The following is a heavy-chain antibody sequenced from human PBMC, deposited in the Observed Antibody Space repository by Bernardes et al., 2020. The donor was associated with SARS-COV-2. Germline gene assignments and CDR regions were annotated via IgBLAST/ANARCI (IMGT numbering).Heavy chain of an antibody. D-gene: IGHD3-3*01. CDR3: ARDGLGYDFWSGKRGFDY. Sequence: AAAQVSRKASGYTFTSNGISWVRQAPGQGLEWMGWISAYNGNKTYAQKFQGRVTMTTDTSTSTAYMELRSLRSDDTAVYYCARDGLGYDFWSGKRGFDYWGQGTPVTVSS. J-gene: IGHJ4*02. CDR2: ISAYNGNK. V-gene: IGHV1-18*01. CDR1: GYTFTSNG.